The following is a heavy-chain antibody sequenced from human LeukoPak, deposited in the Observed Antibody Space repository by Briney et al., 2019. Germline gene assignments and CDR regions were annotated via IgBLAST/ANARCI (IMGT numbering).Heavy chain of an antibody. J-gene: IGHJ4*02. V-gene: IGHV3-30*02. D-gene: IGHD2-2*03. CDR2: IRYDGNNE. CDR3: AKDQDGYCSSTSCYFPDY. Sequence: PGGSLRLSCAASGFTFSSNGMHWVRQAPGKGLEWVAFIRYDGNNEFYVDSVKGRFTISRDNSKNTLYLQMNSLRAEDTAVYYCAKDQDGYCSSTSCYFPDYWGQGTLVTVSS. CDR1: GFTFSSNG.